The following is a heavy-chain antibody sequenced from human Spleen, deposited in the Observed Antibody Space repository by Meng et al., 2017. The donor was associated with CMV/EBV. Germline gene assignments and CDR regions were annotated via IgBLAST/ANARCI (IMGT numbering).Heavy chain of an antibody. CDR2: ISFSGTTM. V-gene: IGHV3-48*04. Sequence: GGSLRLSCAASGFTFSSYWMSWVRQAPGKGLEWISYISFSGTTMYYADSVKGRFTISRDYSKNSLYLQMNSLRADDTAVYYCARNWGYNDGSSYYWGMFDYWGQGTPVTVSS. CDR1: GFTFSSYW. CDR3: ARNWGYNDGSSYYWGMFDY. J-gene: IGHJ4*02. D-gene: IGHD3-22*01.